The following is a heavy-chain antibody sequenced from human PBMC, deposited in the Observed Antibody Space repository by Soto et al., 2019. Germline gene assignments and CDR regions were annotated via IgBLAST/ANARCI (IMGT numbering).Heavy chain of an antibody. V-gene: IGHV3-33*01. CDR3: TRDVSSRYFDI. CDR2: IWYDGSNK. CDR1: GFTFRNYG. Sequence: QVQLVESGGGVVQPGRSLRLSCAASGFTFRNYGMHWVRQAPGKGLEWVALIWYDGSNKFYTDSVKGRFTISRDNSKSTLHLQMNSLRAEDTAVYYCTRDVSSRYFDIWGRGSLVTVSS. J-gene: IGHJ2*01.